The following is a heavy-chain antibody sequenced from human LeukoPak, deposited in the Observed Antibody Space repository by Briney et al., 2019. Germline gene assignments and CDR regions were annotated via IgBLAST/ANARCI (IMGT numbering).Heavy chain of an antibody. CDR1: GYTFTGYY. Sequence: ASVKVSCKASGYTFTGYYMHWVRQAPGQGLEWMGWINPNNGGTNYAQKFQGRVTMTRDTSISTAYMELSRLRSDDTAVYYCAGQGSSWDFDYWGQGTLVTVSS. J-gene: IGHJ4*02. CDR3: AGQGSSWDFDY. V-gene: IGHV1-2*02. CDR2: INPNNGGT. D-gene: IGHD6-13*01.